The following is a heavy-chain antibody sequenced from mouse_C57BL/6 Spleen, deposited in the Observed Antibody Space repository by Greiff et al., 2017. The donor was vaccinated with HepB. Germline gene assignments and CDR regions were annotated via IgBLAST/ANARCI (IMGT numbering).Heavy chain of an antibody. Sequence: QVHVKQSGAELAKPGASVKLSCKASGYTFTSYWMHWVKQRPGQGLEWIGYINPSSGYTKYNQKFKDKATLTADKSSSTAYMQLSSLTYEDSAVYYCARQTPITTEGMDYWGQGTSVTVSS. J-gene: IGHJ4*01. CDR1: GYTFTSYW. V-gene: IGHV1-7*01. CDR3: ARQTPITTEGMDY. CDR2: INPSSGYT. D-gene: IGHD1-1*01.